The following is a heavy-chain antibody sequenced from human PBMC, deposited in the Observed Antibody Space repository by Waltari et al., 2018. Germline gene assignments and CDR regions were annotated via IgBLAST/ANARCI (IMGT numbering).Heavy chain of an antibody. CDR3: ARRGPLDY. Sequence: EVQLVESGGGLVQPGGSLRLSCAASGFTFSSYEMNWVRPAPGKGLEWISYISSSGSTIYYADSAKGRVTISRDNAKKSLFLQMNNLRVEDTAVYYCARRGPLDYWGQGTLVTVSS. V-gene: IGHV3-48*03. CDR2: ISSSGSTI. J-gene: IGHJ4*02. D-gene: IGHD5-12*01. CDR1: GFTFSSYE.